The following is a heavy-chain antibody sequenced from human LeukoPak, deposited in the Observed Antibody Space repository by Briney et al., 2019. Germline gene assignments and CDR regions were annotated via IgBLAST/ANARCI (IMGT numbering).Heavy chain of an antibody. V-gene: IGHV3-53*01. CDR2: IYSGGST. J-gene: IGHJ4*02. CDR3: ARSPRRLAYCGGDCGLDY. CDR1: GFTVSSNY. D-gene: IGHD2-21*02. Sequence: PGGSLRLSCAASGFTVSSNYMSWVRQAPGKGLEWVSVIYSGGSTYYADSVKGRFTISRDNSKNTLYLQMNSLRAEDTAVYYCARSPRRLAYCGGDCGLDYWGQGTLVTVSS.